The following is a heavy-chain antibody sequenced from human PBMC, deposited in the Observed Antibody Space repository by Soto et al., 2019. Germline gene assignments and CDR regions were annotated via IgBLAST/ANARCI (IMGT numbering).Heavy chain of an antibody. D-gene: IGHD1-20*01. V-gene: IGHV1-69*04. Sequence: ASVKVSCKASGGTFSSYTISWVRQAPGQGLEWMGRIIPILGIANYAQKFQGRVTITADKSTSTAYMELSSLRSEDTAVYYCARDRGYNWNDKAGRLDYWGQGTLVTVSS. J-gene: IGHJ4*02. CDR1: GGTFSSYT. CDR3: ARDRGYNWNDKAGRLDY. CDR2: IIPILGIA.